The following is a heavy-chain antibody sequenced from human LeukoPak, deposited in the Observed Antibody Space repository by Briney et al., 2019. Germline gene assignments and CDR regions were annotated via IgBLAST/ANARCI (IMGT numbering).Heavy chain of an antibody. J-gene: IGHJ4*02. Sequence: PSETLSLTCTVSGGSISSYYWSWIRQPPGKGLEWIGYIYYSGSTNYNPSLKSRVTISVDTSKNQFSLKLSSVTAADTAVYYCARLVRDMITLGGVRSYYFDYWGQGTLVTVSS. CDR3: ARLVRDMITLGGVRSYYFDY. V-gene: IGHV4-59*08. CDR1: GGSISSYY. CDR2: IYYSGST. D-gene: IGHD3-16*01.